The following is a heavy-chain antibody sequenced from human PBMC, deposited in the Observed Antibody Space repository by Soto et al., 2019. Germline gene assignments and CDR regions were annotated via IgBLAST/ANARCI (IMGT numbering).Heavy chain of an antibody. Sequence: EVQLVESGGGLVQPGGSLRLSCATSGFTFSDYWIHWVRQAPGKGLVWVSRINGDGSRSDYADSVKGRFTIYRDNAENTVYLQMNSLSAEDTAVYFCARGIRVKYGMDVWGHGTTITVSS. V-gene: IGHV3-74*01. CDR3: ARGIRVKYGMDV. CDR2: INGDGSRS. J-gene: IGHJ6*02. D-gene: IGHD3-10*01. CDR1: GFTFSDYW.